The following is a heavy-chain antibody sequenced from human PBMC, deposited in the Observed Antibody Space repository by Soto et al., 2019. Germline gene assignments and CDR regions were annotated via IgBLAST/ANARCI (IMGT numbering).Heavy chain of an antibody. V-gene: IGHV1-18*01. Sequence: ASVKVSCKASGYTFTSYGISWVRQAPGQGLEWMGWISAYNGNTNYAQKLQGRVTMTTDTSTSQAYMELRSLRSDDTAVYYCARTKRPGIAARHHYYYMDVWGKGTTVTVSS. CDR2: ISAYNGNT. D-gene: IGHD6-6*01. J-gene: IGHJ6*03. CDR3: ARTKRPGIAARHHYYYMDV. CDR1: GYTFTSYG.